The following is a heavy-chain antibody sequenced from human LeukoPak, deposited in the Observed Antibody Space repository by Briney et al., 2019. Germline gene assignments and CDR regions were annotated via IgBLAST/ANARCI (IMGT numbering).Heavy chain of an antibody. CDR3: AAPLTVIPY. CDR2: IYSGGST. J-gene: IGHJ4*02. V-gene: IGHV3-66*01. Sequence: GGSLRLSCAASGFTVSGNYMTWVRQVSGKGLEWVSVIYSGGSTYYTDSVQGRFPISRDNSQNTLYLQMNSLRAEDTAVYYCAAPLTVIPYWGQGTLVTVSS. D-gene: IGHD4-17*01. CDR1: GFTVSGNY.